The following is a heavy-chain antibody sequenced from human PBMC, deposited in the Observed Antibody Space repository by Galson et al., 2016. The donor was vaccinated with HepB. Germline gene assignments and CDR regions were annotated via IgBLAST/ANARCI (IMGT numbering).Heavy chain of an antibody. CDR2: INPNSGGT. CDR1: GYTFTDCY. Sequence: SVKVSCKASGYTFTDCYMHWVRQAPGQGLEWMGWINPNSGGTNYAQKFQGRVTMTRDTSISTAYMELSGLKSDDTAVYYCARVFTMVRGVTNTFYYYGMDVWGQGTTVTVSS. CDR3: ARVFTMVRGVTNTFYYYGMDV. D-gene: IGHD3-10*01. J-gene: IGHJ6*02. V-gene: IGHV1-2*02.